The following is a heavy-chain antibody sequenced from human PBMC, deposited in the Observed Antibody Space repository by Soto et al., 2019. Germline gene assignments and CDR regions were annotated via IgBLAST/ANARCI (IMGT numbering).Heavy chain of an antibody. V-gene: IGHV3-21*01. CDR2: ISSSSSYI. Sequence: PGGSLRLSCAASGFTFSSYSMNWVRQAPGKGLEWVSYISSSSSYIYYADSVKGRFTISRDNAKNSLYLQMNSLRAEDTAVYYCARDQTMVVAARFDPWGQGILVTVSS. D-gene: IGHD2-15*01. CDR3: ARDQTMVVAARFDP. CDR1: GFTFSSYS. J-gene: IGHJ5*02.